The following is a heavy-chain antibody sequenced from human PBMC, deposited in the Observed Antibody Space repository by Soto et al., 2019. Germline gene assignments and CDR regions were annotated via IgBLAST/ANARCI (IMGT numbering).Heavy chain of an antibody. J-gene: IGHJ4*02. CDR2: ISYDGSNK. CDR1: GFTFSSYG. D-gene: IGHD5-12*01. V-gene: IGHV3-30*18. Sequence: QVQLVESGGGVVQPGRSLRLSCAASGFTFSSYGMHWVRQAPGKGLEWVAVISYDGSNKYYADSVKGRFTISRDNSKNTLYLQMNSLRAEDTAVYYCAKPLTSLYSGYDYGGPEDYWGQGTLVTVSS. CDR3: AKPLTSLYSGYDYGGPEDY.